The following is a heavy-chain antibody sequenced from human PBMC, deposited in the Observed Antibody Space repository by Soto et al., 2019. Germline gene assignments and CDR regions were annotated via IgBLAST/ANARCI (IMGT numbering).Heavy chain of an antibody. J-gene: IGHJ5*02. V-gene: IGHV4-30-2*01. Sequence: TLSLPFAVSGGSIRSVGYSWSWIRQPPGKGLEWIGYIYHSGSTYYNPSLKSRVTISVDRSKNQLSLKLSSVTAADTAVYYCARVPDRWGQGTLVTVSS. D-gene: IGHD2-2*01. CDR2: IYHSGST. CDR3: ARVPDR. CDR1: GGSIRSVGYS.